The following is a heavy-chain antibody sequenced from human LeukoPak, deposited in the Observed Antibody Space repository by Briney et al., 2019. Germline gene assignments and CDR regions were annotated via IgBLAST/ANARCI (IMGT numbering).Heavy chain of an antibody. CDR3: ASSRQQLVDY. Sequence: SQTLSLTCTVSGGSISSGDYYWRWIRQPPGKGLEWIGYLYYSGSTYYNPSLKSRVTISVDTSKNQFSLKLSSVTAADTAVYYCASSRQQLVDYWGQGTLVTVSS. D-gene: IGHD6-13*01. CDR2: LYYSGST. CDR1: GGSISSGDYY. J-gene: IGHJ4*02. V-gene: IGHV4-30-4*08.